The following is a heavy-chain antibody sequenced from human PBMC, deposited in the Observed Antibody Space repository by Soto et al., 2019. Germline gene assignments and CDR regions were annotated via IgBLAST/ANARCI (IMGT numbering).Heavy chain of an antibody. J-gene: IGHJ4*02. CDR1: GFTLSDYN. D-gene: IGHD2-21*01. V-gene: IGHV3-48*02. Sequence: GGFLRLSCVASGFTLSDYNMNWVRQAPGKGLEWISYCSTTNAIYYADSVKGRFTISRDNAKNSLFLQMDSLRDEDTAVYHCVRDSDWAFDQWGPGSLVTVSS. CDR3: VRDSDWAFDQ. CDR2: CSTTNAI.